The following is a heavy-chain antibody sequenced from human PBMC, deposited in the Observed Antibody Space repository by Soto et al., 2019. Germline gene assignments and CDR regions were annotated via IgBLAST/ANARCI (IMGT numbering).Heavy chain of an antibody. CDR1: GFTFSSYG. CDR3: STVGFDY. D-gene: IGHD1-26*01. Sequence: PGGSLRLSCAASGFTFSSYGMHWVRQAPGKGLEWVAVISYDGSNKYYADSVKGRFTISRDNSKNTLYLQMNSLRAEDTAVYYCSTVGFDYWGQGTLVTAPQ. V-gene: IGHV3-30*03. J-gene: IGHJ4*02. CDR2: ISYDGSNK.